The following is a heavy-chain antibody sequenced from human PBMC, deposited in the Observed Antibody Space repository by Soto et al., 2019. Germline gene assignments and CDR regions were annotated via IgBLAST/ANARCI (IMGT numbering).Heavy chain of an antibody. D-gene: IGHD6-25*01. CDR2: IYYTGMT. V-gene: IGHV4-39*01. J-gene: IGHJ4*02. CDR1: GTSISSTNYY. CDR3: ARGPGSSDGYRQFDY. Sequence: QLQLQESGPGLVKPSETLSLTCTVSGTSISSTNYYWGWIRQPPGKGLEWITSIYYTGMTYYNPSVQGRVTISVDTAKNQFSLKLSSVTAADRAVYYCARGPGSSDGYRQFDYLGQGTLVTVSS.